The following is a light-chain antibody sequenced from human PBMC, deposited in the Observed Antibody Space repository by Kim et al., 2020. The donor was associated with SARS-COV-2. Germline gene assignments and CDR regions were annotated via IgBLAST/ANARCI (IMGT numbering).Light chain of an antibody. CDR3: SSHASPNNAFV. J-gene: IGLJ1*01. Sequence: QSVTCPGTEPGMGVGRYDFLSWDQHHPGKAPKVIIYEVTKRSSGVPDRFSGSKSGNTASLTVSGLQAEDEADYYCSSHASPNNAFVFGTGTKVTVL. V-gene: IGLV2-8*01. CDR2: EVT. CDR1: GMGVGRYDF.